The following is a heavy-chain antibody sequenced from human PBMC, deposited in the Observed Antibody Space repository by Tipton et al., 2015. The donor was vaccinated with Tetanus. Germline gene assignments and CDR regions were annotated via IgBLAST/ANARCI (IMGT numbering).Heavy chain of an antibody. J-gene: IGHJ6*02. CDR2: IDPNSGGT. CDR3: ARDRGDYIYYGMDV. D-gene: IGHD3-22*01. CDR1: GYTFTGYY. V-gene: IGHV1-2*02. Sequence: QVQLVQSGAEVKKPGASVKVSCKASGYTFTGYYIYWVRQAPGQGLEWMGWIDPNSGGTVYAQKFQGRVTMTRDTSISTAYMELRSLRSDVTAVYYCARDRGDYIYYGMDVWGPGTTVTVS.